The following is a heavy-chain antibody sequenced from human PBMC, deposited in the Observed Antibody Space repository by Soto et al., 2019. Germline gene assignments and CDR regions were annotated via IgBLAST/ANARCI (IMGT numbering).Heavy chain of an antibody. Sequence: EVQLVESGGGLVQPGGSLRLSCAASGFTFSSYWMSWVRQAPGKGLEWVANIKQDGSEKYYVDSVKGRFTISRDNAKNPLYLQMNSLRAEDTAVYYCARDTYYGWDAFDIWGQGTMVTVSS. CDR1: GFTFSSYW. CDR2: IKQDGSEK. J-gene: IGHJ3*02. V-gene: IGHV3-7*01. CDR3: ARDTYYGWDAFDI. D-gene: IGHD3-10*01.